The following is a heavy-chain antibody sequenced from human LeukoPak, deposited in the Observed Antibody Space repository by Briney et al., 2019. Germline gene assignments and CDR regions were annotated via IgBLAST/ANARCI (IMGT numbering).Heavy chain of an antibody. D-gene: IGHD6-19*01. V-gene: IGHV4-4*02. J-gene: IGHJ4*02. Sequence: PSGTLSLTCAVSGGSISSSNWWSWVRQPPGKGLEWIGEIYHSGSTNYNPSLKSRVTISVDKSKNQFSLKLSSVTAADTAVYYCARRPGVAVAGPGGWGQGTLVTVSS. CDR2: IYHSGST. CDR3: ARRPGVAVAGPGG. CDR1: GGSISSSNW.